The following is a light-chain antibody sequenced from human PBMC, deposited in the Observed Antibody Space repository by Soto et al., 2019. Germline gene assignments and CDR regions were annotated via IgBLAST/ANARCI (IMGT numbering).Light chain of an antibody. CDR2: GAS. CDR1: QTVSGN. V-gene: IGKV3-15*01. Sequence: EIVMTQSPATLSVSPGERATVSCRASQTVSGNLAWYQQRPGQAPRLLIYGASTRATGIPARFSGSGSGTEFTLTISSQQSEDFAVYYGQQYNNWPPWTFGQGTQGEIK. CDR3: QQYNNWPPWT. J-gene: IGKJ1*01.